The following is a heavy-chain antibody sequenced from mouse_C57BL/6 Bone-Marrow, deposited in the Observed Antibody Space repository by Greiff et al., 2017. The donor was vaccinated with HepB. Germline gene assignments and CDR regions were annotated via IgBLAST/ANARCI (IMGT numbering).Heavy chain of an antibody. CDR3: ARYYYGKAMDY. CDR2: IDPENGDT. Sequence: VQLKESGAELVRPGASVKLSCTASGFNIKDDYMHWVKQRPEQGLEWIGWIDPENGDTEYASKFQGKATITADTSSNTAYMQLSSLTTEDSAIYYCARYYYGKAMDYWGQGTSVTVSS. V-gene: IGHV14-4*01. J-gene: IGHJ4*01. CDR1: GFNIKDDY. D-gene: IGHD1-1*01.